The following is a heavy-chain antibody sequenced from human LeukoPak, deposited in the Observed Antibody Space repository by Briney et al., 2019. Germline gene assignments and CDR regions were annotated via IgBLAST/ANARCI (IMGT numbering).Heavy chain of an antibody. CDR3: AREPRPYCSSTSCYRAWFGELSTGYFDY. CDR2: IYYSGST. V-gene: IGHV4-30-4*01. D-gene: IGHD2-2*01. Sequence: SQTLSLTCTVSGGSISSGDYYWSWIRQPPGKGLEWIGYIYYSGSTYYNPSLNSRVTISVDTSTNQFSLKLSSVTAADTAVYYCAREPRPYCSSTSCYRAWFGELSTGYFDYWGQGTLVTVSS. J-gene: IGHJ4*02. CDR1: GGSISSGDYY.